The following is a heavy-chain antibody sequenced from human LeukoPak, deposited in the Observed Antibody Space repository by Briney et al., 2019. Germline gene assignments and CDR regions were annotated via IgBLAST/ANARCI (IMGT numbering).Heavy chain of an antibody. CDR2: ISTSGGST. Sequence: GGSLRLSCAASGFTFSNYAMSWVRQAPGMGLEWVSAISTSGGSTYYADSVKGRFTISRDNAKNTLYLQMNSLRAEDTAVYYCARSDWFDPWGQGTLVTVSS. CDR3: ARSDWFDP. D-gene: IGHD1-26*01. CDR1: GFTFSNYA. V-gene: IGHV3-23*01. J-gene: IGHJ5*02.